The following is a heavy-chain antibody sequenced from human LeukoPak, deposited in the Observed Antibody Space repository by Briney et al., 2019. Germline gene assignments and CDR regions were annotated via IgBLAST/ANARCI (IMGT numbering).Heavy chain of an antibody. Sequence: GGSLRLSCAASGFTFSNHWMHWVRQTPEKGLVWVSNISPDGSRTDYADSVKGRFTISRDNAKNSLYLQMSSLRAEDTAVYYCARKGEPERRRSWDCWGQGTLVTVSS. CDR1: GFTFSNHW. CDR2: ISPDGSRT. CDR3: ARKGEPERRRSWDC. V-gene: IGHV3-74*01. J-gene: IGHJ4*02. D-gene: IGHD1-1*01.